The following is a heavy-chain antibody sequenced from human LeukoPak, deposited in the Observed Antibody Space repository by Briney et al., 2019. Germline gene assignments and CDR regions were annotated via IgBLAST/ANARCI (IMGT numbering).Heavy chain of an antibody. CDR1: GGSLNPYY. CDR2: IYFSGNT. D-gene: IGHD1-26*01. J-gene: IGHJ4*02. V-gene: IGHV4-4*07. CDR3: ARTSASGGTYFDY. Sequence: SETLSLTCTVSGGSLNPYYWSWVRQPAGKGLEWTGRIYFSGNTHYIPSLQSRVTMSVDTSKNQFSLKLSSVTAADTAVYYCARTSASGGTYFDYWGQGTLVTVSS.